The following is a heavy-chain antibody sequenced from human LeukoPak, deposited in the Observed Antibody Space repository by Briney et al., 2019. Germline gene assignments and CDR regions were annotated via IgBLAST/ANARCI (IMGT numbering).Heavy chain of an antibody. CDR2: ISGSGGST. Sequence: GGSLRLSCAASGFTFSSYAMSWVRQAPGKGLEWVSAISGSGGSTYYADSVKGRFTISRDNSKNTLYLQMNSLRAEDTAVYYCAKDGRQSPYSSSWFDPWGQGTPVTVSS. CDR3: AKDGRQSPYSSSWFDP. J-gene: IGHJ5*02. D-gene: IGHD6-13*01. CDR1: GFTFSSYA. V-gene: IGHV3-23*01.